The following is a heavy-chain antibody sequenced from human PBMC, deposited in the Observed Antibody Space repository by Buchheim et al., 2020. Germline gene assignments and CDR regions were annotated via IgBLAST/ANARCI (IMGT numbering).Heavy chain of an antibody. J-gene: IGHJ6*02. CDR3: AKDLLLGYCSSTSCYHGYYGMDV. CDR1: GFTFSSYG. Sequence: QVQLVESGGGVVQPGRSLRLSCAASGFTFSSYGMHWVRQAPGKGLEWVAVIPYDGSNKYYADFVKGRFTIPRDNSKNTLYVQMNSLRAEDTAVYYCAKDLLLGYCSSTSCYHGYYGMDVWGRGTT. D-gene: IGHD2-2*01. V-gene: IGHV3-30*18. CDR2: IPYDGSNK.